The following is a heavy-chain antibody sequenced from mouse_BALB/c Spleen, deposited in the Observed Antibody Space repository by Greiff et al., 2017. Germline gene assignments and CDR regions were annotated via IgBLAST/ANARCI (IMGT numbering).Heavy chain of an antibody. J-gene: IGHJ4*01. CDR1: GFTFSSYA. D-gene: IGHD1-2*01. V-gene: IGHV5-6-5*01. CDR2: ISSGGNT. Sequence: EVHLVESGGGLVKPGGSLKLSCAASGFTFSSYAMSWVRQTPEKRLEWVASISSGGNTYYPDSVKGRFTISRDNARYILYLQMSSLRSEDTAMYYCARGDYGYLLYAMDYWGQGTSVTVSS. CDR3: ARGDYGYLLYAMDY.